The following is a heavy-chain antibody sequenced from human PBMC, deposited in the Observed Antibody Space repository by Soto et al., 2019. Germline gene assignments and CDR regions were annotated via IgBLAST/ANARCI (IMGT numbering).Heavy chain of an antibody. J-gene: IGHJ4*02. CDR3: ASRYYGSGTH. V-gene: IGHV3-11*03. CDR2: ISSSSSYT. Sequence: PGGSLRLSCAASGFTFSDYYMSWIRQAPGKGLEWVSYISSSSSYTNYADSVKGRFTISRDNAKNSLYLQMNSLRAEDTAVYYCASRYYGSGTHWGQGTLVTVSS. CDR1: GFTFSDYY. D-gene: IGHD3-10*01.